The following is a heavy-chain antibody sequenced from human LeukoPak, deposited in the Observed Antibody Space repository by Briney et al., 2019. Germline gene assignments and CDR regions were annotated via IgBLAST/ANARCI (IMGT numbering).Heavy chain of an antibody. CDR2: ISGSGSNT. Sequence: GGSPRLSCEVSGFRFSSHAMSWVRQAPGKGLEWVSAISGSGSNTYYADSVKGRFTISRDNAKNSLYLQMNSLRAEDMALYYCAKGLSTVTTGYFDYWGQGTLVTVSS. D-gene: IGHD4-11*01. CDR3: AKGLSTVTTGYFDY. J-gene: IGHJ4*02. V-gene: IGHV3-23*01. CDR1: GFRFSSHA.